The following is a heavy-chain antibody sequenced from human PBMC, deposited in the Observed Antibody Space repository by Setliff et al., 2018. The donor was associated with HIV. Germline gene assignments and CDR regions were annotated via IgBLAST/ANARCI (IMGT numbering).Heavy chain of an antibody. CDR3: ARKGVDLYFGVDAFDM. V-gene: IGHV4-34*01. D-gene: IGHD3-10*01. CDR1: GGSFSNYY. Sequence: SETLPLTCAVYGGSFSNYYWSWIRQTPGEGPEWIGEINHSEITKYNPSLESRVTISLDTSKNQFSLKLTSVTAADTSVYYCARKGVDLYFGVDAFDMWGQGTMVTVSS. CDR2: INHSEIT. J-gene: IGHJ3*02.